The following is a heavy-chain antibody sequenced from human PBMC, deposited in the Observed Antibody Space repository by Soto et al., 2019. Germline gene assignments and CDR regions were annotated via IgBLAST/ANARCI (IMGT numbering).Heavy chain of an antibody. D-gene: IGHD3-3*01. V-gene: IGHV3-21*01. J-gene: IGHJ4*02. Sequence: EVQLVESGGGLVKPGGSLRLSCAASGFTFSSYSMNWVRQAPGKGLEWVSSISSSSSYIYYADSVKGRFTISRDNAKNSLYLQMNSLRAEDTAVYYCARDILEWLPKQYYFDYWGQGTLVTVSS. CDR1: GFTFSSYS. CDR2: ISSSSSYI. CDR3: ARDILEWLPKQYYFDY.